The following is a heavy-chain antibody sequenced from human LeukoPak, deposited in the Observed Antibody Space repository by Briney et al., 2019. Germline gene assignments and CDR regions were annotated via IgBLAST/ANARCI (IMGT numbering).Heavy chain of an antibody. V-gene: IGHV4-59*01. CDR1: GGSISDYY. J-gene: IGHJ4*02. Sequence: PSETLSLTCTVSGGSISDYYWSWIRQPPGKGLEWIGYIYYTGRTDSNPSLKGRVTISTDTSKNQFSLNLRSVTAADTAIYYCARGESYFNSWGQGTLVTVSS. CDR3: ARGESYFNS. CDR2: IYYTGRT. D-gene: IGHD2-21*01.